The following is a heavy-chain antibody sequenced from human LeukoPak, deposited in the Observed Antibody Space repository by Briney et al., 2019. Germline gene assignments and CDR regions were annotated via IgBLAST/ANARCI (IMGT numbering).Heavy chain of an antibody. CDR2: INHSGST. D-gene: IGHD3-22*01. J-gene: IGHJ4*02. Sequence: SETLSLTCAVYGVSFSGYYWSWIRQPPGKGLEWIGEINHSGSTNYNPSLKRRVTISVDTSKNQFSLKLSSVTAADTAVYYCASSLYDSRGYYFDYWGQGTLVTASS. CDR3: ASSLYDSRGYYFDY. V-gene: IGHV4-34*01. CDR1: GVSFSGYY.